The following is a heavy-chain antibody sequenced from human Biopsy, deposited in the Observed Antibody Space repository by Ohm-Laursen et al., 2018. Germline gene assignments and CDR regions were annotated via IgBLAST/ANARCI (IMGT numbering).Heavy chain of an antibody. J-gene: IGHJ2*01. CDR3: ARDLRGHWFFDL. CDR2: IYNDGINE. D-gene: IGHD5/OR15-5a*01. V-gene: IGHV3-33*01. CDR1: GFTFKNDN. Sequence: RSLRLSCAVSGFTFKNDNMHWVRQAPGKGLEWVAAIYNDGINEYYADSVKGRFTISRDDSKNTLYLQMNSLRVEDTAVFYCARDLRGHWFFDLWGRGTLVTVSS.